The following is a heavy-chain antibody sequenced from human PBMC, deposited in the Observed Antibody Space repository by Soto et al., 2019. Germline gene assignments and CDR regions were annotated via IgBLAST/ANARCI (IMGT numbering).Heavy chain of an antibody. CDR2: IYYSGST. CDR3: ARVVGYYDSSGYYYQNNYFDY. J-gene: IGHJ4*02. V-gene: IGHV4-30-4*01. Sequence: PSETLSLTSNISGGSISSGDYYWSWIRQPPGKGLEWIGYIYYSGSTYYNPSLKSRVTISVDTSKNQFSLKLSSVTAADTAVYYCARVVGYYDSSGYYYQNNYFDYWGQGTLVTVSS. CDR1: GGSISSGDYY. D-gene: IGHD3-22*01.